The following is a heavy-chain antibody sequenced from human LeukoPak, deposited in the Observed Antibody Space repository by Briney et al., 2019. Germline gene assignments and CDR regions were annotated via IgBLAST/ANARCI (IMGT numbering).Heavy chain of an antibody. CDR2: INAGNGNT. CDR1: GYTFTSYA. J-gene: IGHJ4*02. CDR3: ARGLGGYDYEFYYFDY. Sequence: ASVKVSCKASGYTFTSYAMHWVRQAPGQRLEWMGWINAGNGNTKYSQKFQGRVTITRDTSASTAYMELRSLRSEDTAVYYCARGLGGYDYEFYYFDYWGQGTLVTVSS. D-gene: IGHD5-12*01. V-gene: IGHV1-3*01.